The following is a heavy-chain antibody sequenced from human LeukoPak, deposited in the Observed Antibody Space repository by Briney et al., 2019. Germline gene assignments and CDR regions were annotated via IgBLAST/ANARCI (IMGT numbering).Heavy chain of an antibody. Sequence: SVKVSCKASGLTFTSSAVQWVRQARGQRLEWIGWIVVGSGNTNYAQKFQERVTITRDMSTSTAYMELSSLRSEDTAVYYCATRGYSYGSPFDYWGQGTLVTVSS. J-gene: IGHJ4*02. CDR3: ATRGYSYGSPFDY. D-gene: IGHD5-18*01. CDR1: GLTFTSSA. CDR2: IVVGSGNT. V-gene: IGHV1-58*01.